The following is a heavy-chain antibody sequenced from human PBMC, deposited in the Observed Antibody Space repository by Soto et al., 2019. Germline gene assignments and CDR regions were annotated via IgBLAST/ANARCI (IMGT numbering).Heavy chain of an antibody. CDR1: GFTVCSNY. Sequence: EVQLVESGGGLVQPGGSLRLSCAASGFTVCSNYMSWVRQAPGKGLEWVSVIYSGGSTYYADSVKGRFTISRDNSKNTLYLQMNSLRAEDTAVYYCARDQYCSSTSCYDGWGQGTLVTVSS. V-gene: IGHV3-66*01. CDR2: IYSGGST. D-gene: IGHD2-2*01. J-gene: IGHJ4*02. CDR3: ARDQYCSSTSCYDG.